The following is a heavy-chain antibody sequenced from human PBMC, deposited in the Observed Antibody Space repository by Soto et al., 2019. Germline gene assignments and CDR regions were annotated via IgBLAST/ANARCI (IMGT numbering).Heavy chain of an antibody. CDR1: GFIFSSYA. CDR2: ISASGVST. Sequence: EVQVLESGGTLVQPGAFLRLSCAASGFIFSSYAMSWVRQAPGKGLEWVSGISASGVSTYYADSVKGRFTISRDNFKNTLSLDMTKLRAEDTAVYYCVKGRDRKKGFDSCGEGTLVTVAS. J-gene: IGHJ4*02. V-gene: IGHV3-23*01. CDR3: VKGRDRKKGFDS.